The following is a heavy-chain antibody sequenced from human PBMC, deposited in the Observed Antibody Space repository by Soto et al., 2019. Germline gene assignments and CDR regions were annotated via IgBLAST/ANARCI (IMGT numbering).Heavy chain of an antibody. D-gene: IGHD7-27*01. CDR3: GRDRGAGDSGAFDI. CDR1: GFTVSSNY. J-gene: IGHJ3*02. CDR2: IYSGGST. V-gene: IGHV3-53*04. Sequence: GGSLRLSCAASGFTVSSNYMSWVRQAPGKGLEWVSVIYSGGSTYYADSVKGRFTITRHNSKNTLYLQMNSLRAEDAAVYYCGRDRGAGDSGAFDIWGQGTMVTVSS.